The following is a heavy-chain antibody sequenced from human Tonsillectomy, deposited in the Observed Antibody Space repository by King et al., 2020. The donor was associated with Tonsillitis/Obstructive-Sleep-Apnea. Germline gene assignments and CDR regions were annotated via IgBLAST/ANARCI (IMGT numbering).Heavy chain of an antibody. Sequence: QLVQSGPEVKKPGTSVKVSCKASGFTFTSSAVQWVRQARGQRLEWIGWIVVGSGNTNYAQKFQERVTITRDMSTSTAYMGLSSLRSEDTAVYYCAAAYYDYVWGSYRYEGVDYWGQGTLVTVSS. D-gene: IGHD3-16*02. J-gene: IGHJ4*02. V-gene: IGHV1-58*01. CDR3: AAAYYDYVWGSYRYEGVDY. CDR2: IVVGSGNT. CDR1: GFTFTSSA.